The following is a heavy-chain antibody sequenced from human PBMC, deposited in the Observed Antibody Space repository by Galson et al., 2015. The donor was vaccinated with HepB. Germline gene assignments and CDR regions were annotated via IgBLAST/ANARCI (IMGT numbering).Heavy chain of an antibody. CDR1: GFTFSDYY. V-gene: IGHV3-11*04. D-gene: IGHD1/OR15-1a*01. J-gene: IGHJ3*02. CDR2: ISSSGSTI. CDR3: ANRNNLDAFDI. Sequence: SLRLSCAASGFTFSDYYMSWIRQAPGKGLEWVSYISSSGSTIYYADSVKGRFTISRDNSKNTLYLQMNSLRAEDTAVYYCANRNNLDAFDIWGQGTMFTVSS.